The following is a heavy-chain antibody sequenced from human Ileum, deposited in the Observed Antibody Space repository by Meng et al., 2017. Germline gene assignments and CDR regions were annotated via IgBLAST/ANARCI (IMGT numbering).Heavy chain of an antibody. Sequence: AQLEASGPEVKKPGASVYVSCNASGYTFTTYAKHWVRQAPGQGLEWMGWINVDNGDTRYSQKFQGRLTITRDTSASTAYLELSSLTSEDTAVYYCARNTVGTTTLDYWGQGTLVTVSS. CDR3: ARNTVGTTTLDY. V-gene: IGHV1-3*01. J-gene: IGHJ4*02. D-gene: IGHD1-1*01. CDR1: GYTFTTYA. CDR2: INVDNGDT.